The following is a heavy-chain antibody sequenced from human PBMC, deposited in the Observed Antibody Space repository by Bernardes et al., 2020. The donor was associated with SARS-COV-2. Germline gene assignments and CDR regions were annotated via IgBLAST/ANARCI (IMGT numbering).Heavy chain of an antibody. CDR1: GLTVRDTY. Sequence: VGSLILSCAASGLTVRDTYMTWVRQAPGQGLEWVALMYSGGSTYYADSVKGRFTVSRDNSKNTLYLQMNSLRVEDTAVYYCASVMATWDRGLFSNTYYFYGMDVWGQGTTVTVSS. CDR3: ASVMATWDRGLFSNTYYFYGMDV. V-gene: IGHV3-66*01. CDR2: MYSGGST. D-gene: IGHD3-10*01. J-gene: IGHJ6*02.